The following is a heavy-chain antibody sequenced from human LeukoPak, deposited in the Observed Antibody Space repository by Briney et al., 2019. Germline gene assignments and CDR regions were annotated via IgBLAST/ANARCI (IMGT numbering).Heavy chain of an antibody. CDR1: GGSISSSSSNC. CDR2: IYHSGAT. J-gene: IGHJ4*02. Sequence: SETPSLTCAVSGGSISSSSSNCWTWVRQPPGKGLEWIGEIYHSGATNYNPSLKSRVTMLLDKSKNQFSLNLNSVTAADTAVYYCARNGGNSDFDYWGQGTLVTVSS. CDR3: ARNGGNSDFDY. D-gene: IGHD4-23*01. V-gene: IGHV4-4*02.